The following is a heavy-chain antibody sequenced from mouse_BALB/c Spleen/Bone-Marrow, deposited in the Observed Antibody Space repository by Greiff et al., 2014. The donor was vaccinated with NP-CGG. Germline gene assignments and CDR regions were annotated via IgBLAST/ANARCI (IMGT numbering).Heavy chain of an antibody. D-gene: IGHD2-1*01. CDR3: ARETGYSYGNFTMDY. V-gene: IGHV7-3*02. J-gene: IGHJ4*01. CDR2: IRNRANGYTI. Sequence: EVQLEESGGGLVQPGGSLRLSCEASGFTLIDYYMTWVRQPPGKALEWLGFIRNRANGYTIEYSASVKGQFTISRDISQSIFYLQMNTLRAEDSATYYCARETGYSYGNFTMDYWGQGTSLTVSS. CDR1: GFTLIDYY.